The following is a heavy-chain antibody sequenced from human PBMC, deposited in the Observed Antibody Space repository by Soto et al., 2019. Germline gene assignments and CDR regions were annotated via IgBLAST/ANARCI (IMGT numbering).Heavy chain of an antibody. D-gene: IGHD3-3*01. Sequence: QAQLVESGGDLVKPGGSLRLSCAASGYTFSDYYMRWIRQAPGKGLEWISYIDTSGTTIYYADSVKGRFTITRDNAKNSLYLEMNSRRDEDTAVYYCASHYDMWSGYLSPVDYWGQGTLVTVSS. CDR3: ASHYDMWSGYLSPVDY. V-gene: IGHV3-11*01. CDR1: GYTFSDYY. CDR2: IDTSGTTI. J-gene: IGHJ4*02.